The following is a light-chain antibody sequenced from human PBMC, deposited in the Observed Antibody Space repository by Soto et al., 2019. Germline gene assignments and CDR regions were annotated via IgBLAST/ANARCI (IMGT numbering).Light chain of an antibody. CDR2: KAS. V-gene: IGKV1-5*03. CDR1: QSISSW. Sequence: DIQMTQSPSTLSASVGDRVTITCRASQSISSWLAWYLQKPGKAPKLLIYKASTLQDVVPSRFSGSGSGTEFTLTISSLQPDDFATYYFQQYSSYSPYTFGQGTKLEIK. J-gene: IGKJ2*01. CDR3: QQYSSYSPYT.